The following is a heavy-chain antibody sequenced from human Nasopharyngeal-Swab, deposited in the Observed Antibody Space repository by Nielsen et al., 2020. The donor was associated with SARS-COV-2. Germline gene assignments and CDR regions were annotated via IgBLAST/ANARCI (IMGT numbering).Heavy chain of an antibody. CDR3: ARVVPRGAFDI. Sequence: ASVKVSCKASGGTFSSYAISWVRQAPGQGLEWMGWISAYNGNTNYAQNLQGRVTMTTDTSTSTAYMELRSLRSDDTAVYYCARVVPRGAFDIWGQGTMVTVSS. CDR2: ISAYNGNT. J-gene: IGHJ3*02. D-gene: IGHD2-2*01. V-gene: IGHV1-18*01. CDR1: GGTFSSYA.